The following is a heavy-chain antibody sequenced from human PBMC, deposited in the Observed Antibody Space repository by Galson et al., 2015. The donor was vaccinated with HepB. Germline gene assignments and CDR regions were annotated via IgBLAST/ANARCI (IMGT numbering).Heavy chain of an antibody. CDR1: GDSVFTNGVA. CDR3: ARGRNGGLDG. V-gene: IGHV6-1*01. Sequence: CAISGDSVFTNGVAWNWIRQSPSRGLEWLGRTYYRSTWSHDYAVSVESRITINLDTSVNHFSLQLNSVTPEDTAMYYCARGRNGGLDGWGQGTLVTVSS. D-gene: IGHD3-16*01. J-gene: IGHJ5*02. CDR2: TYYRSTWSH.